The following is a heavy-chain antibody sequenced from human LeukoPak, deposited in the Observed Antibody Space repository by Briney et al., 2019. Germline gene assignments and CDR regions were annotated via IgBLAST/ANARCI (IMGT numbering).Heavy chain of an antibody. J-gene: IGHJ4*02. CDR2: ISSSSSYI. D-gene: IGHD5-18*01. CDR1: GFTFSSYA. V-gene: IGHV3-21*01. CDR3: ARGFGYSYGLD. Sequence: KAGGSLRLSCAASGFTFSSYAMSWVRQAPGKGLEWVSSISSSSSYIYYADSVKGRFTISRDNAKNSLYLQMNSLRAEDTAVYYCARGFGYSYGLDWGQGTLVTVSS.